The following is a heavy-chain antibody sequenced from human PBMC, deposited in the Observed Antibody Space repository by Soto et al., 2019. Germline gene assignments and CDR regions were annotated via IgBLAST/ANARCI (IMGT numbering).Heavy chain of an antibody. V-gene: IGHV1-69*12. J-gene: IGHJ4*02. CDR2: IIPIFGTA. CDR1: GGTFSSYA. Sequence: QVQLVQSGAEVKKPGSSVKVSCKASGGTFSSYAISWVRQAPGQGLEWMGGIIPIFGTANYAQKFQGRVTITADESTSTAYMERSSLRSEDTAVYYCAREYCSGGSCYYYFDYWGQGTLVTVSS. D-gene: IGHD2-15*01. CDR3: AREYCSGGSCYYYFDY.